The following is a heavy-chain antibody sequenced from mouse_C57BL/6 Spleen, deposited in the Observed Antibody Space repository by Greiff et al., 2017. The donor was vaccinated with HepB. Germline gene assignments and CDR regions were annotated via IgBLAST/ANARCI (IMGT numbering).Heavy chain of an antibody. V-gene: IGHV14-2*01. J-gene: IGHJ3*01. D-gene: IGHD1-1*01. CDR2: IDPEDGET. Sequence: EVQLQQSGAELVKPGASVKLSCTASGFNIKDYYMHWVKQRTEQGLEWIGRIDPEDGETKYAPKFQGKATITADTSSNTASLQLRSLTSEDTAVYYCARGAYGSSLFAYWGQGTLVTVSA. CDR3: ARGAYGSSLFAY. CDR1: GFNIKDYY.